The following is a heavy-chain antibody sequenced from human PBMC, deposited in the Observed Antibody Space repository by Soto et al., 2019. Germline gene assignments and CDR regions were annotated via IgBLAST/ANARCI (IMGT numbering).Heavy chain of an antibody. D-gene: IGHD3-10*01. CDR3: AAGGAGGMDV. CDR2: ISYDGSNK. J-gene: IGHJ6*02. Sequence: QVQLVESGGGVVQPGRSLRLSCAASGFTFSSYGMHWVRQAPGKGLEWVAVISYDGSNKYYADSVKGRFTISRDNSKNTLYLQMNSLRAEDTAVYYCAAGGAGGMDVWGQGTTVTVSS. V-gene: IGHV3-30*03. CDR1: GFTFSSYG.